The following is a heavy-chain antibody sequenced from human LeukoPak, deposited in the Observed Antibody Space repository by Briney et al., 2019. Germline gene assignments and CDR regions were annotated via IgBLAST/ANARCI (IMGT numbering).Heavy chain of an antibody. V-gene: IGHV4-34*01. CDR1: GGSFSGYY. CDR3: ASLNPFSGRRNAFDI. J-gene: IGHJ3*02. D-gene: IGHD1-26*01. CDR2: VNHSGTA. Sequence: SETLSLTCAVHGGSFSGYYWSWIRQPPGPGLEWIGEVNHSGTARYNPSLESRVTISVDTSKSQSSLNVYFVTAADTAVYYCASLNPFSGRRNAFDIWGQGAMVTVSS.